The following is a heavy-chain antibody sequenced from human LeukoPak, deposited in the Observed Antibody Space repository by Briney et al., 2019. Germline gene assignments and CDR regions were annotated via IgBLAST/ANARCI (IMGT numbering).Heavy chain of an antibody. CDR3: AKDRTVTTLGWFDP. CDR2: ISDSVGST. V-gene: IGHV3-23*01. D-gene: IGHD4-17*01. CDR1: GFTFSSYA. Sequence: GGSLRLSCAASGFTFSSYAMSWVRQAPGKGLEWVSAISDSVGSTYYADSVKGRFTISRDNSMNTLYLQMNSLRAEDTAVYYCAKDRTVTTLGWFDPWGQGTLVTVSS. J-gene: IGHJ5*02.